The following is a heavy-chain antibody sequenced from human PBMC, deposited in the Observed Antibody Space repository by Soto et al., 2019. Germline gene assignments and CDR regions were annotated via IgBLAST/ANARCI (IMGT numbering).Heavy chain of an antibody. CDR1: GYTFTSYG. J-gene: IGHJ6*02. V-gene: IGHV1-18*01. CDR2: ISAYNGNT. D-gene: IGHD3-10*01. Sequence: GASVKVSCKASGYTFTSYGISWVRQAPGQGLEWMGWISAYNGNTNYAQKLQGRVTMTTDTSTSTAYMELRGLRSDDTAVYYCARDERMPMAMVRGAVYYGMDVWGQGTTVTVSS. CDR3: ARDERMPMAMVRGAVYYGMDV.